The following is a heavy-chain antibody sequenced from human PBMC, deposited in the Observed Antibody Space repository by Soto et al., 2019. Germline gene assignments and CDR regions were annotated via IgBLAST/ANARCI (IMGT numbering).Heavy chain of an antibody. CDR3: ARDKITGLFDY. V-gene: IGHV4-34*01. Sequence: QVQLQQWGAGLLKPSETLSLTCAVYGGSFSGYYWTWIRQPPGTGLEWIGEINHSGSTNYNPSLKCRFTISVDTSKNQSSLKLTSVTAADPAVYYCARDKITGLFDYWGQGTLVTVSS. J-gene: IGHJ4*02. D-gene: IGHD2-8*02. CDR2: INHSGST. CDR1: GGSFSGYY.